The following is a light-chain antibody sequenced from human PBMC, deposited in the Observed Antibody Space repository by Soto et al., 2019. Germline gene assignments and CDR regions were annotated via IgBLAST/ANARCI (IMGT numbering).Light chain of an antibody. CDR2: GAS. V-gene: IGKV3-20*01. CDR1: QSVSSSY. J-gene: IGKJ5*01. CDR3: QQYGGSPLIT. Sequence: EIVLTQSPGTLSLSPGETVTLSCRASQSVSSSYLAWYQQKPGQAPRLLIYGASSRATGIPDTFSGSGSGKDFTLTISRLEPEDFAVYYCQQYGGSPLITFGQGTRLEIK.